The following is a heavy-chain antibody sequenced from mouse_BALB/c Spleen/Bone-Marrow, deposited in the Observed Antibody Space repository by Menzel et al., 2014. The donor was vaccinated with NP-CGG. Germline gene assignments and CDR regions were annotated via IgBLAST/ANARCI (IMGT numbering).Heavy chain of an antibody. Sequence: VESGGGLVQPGGSLKLSCAASGFDFSRYWMTWVRQAPGKGLEWIGEINPDSSTINYAPSLKDKFIISRDNAKNTLFLKMSKVRSEDSALYYCAKNYYYCYFAYWGQGTLVTVSA. CDR2: INPDSSTI. J-gene: IGHJ3*01. D-gene: IGHD1-2*01. CDR3: AKNYYYCYFAY. V-gene: IGHV4-1*02. CDR1: GFDFSRYW.